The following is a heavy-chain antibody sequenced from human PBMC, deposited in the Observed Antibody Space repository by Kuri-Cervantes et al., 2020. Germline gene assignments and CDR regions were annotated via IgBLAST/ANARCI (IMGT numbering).Heavy chain of an antibody. CDR3: ARASYDFWSGYYPYYYYMDV. CDR2: IYYSGST. D-gene: IGHD3-3*01. CDR1: GFTFSNAW. Sequence: ESLKISCAASGFTFSNAWMSWVRQAPGKGLEWVGYIYYSGSTNYNPSLKSRVTISVDTSKNQFSLKLSSVTAADTAVYYCARASYDFWSGYYPYYYYMDVRGKGTTVTVSS. J-gene: IGHJ6*03. V-gene: IGHV4-59*12.